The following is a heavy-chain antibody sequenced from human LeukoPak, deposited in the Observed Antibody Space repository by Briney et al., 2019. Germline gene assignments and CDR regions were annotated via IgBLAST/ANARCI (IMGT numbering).Heavy chain of an antibody. CDR3: ARDPIYGDYPTDY. CDR2: IYHSGST. V-gene: IGHV4-4*02. CDR1: GGSISSSNW. D-gene: IGHD4-17*01. J-gene: IGHJ4*02. Sequence: SETLSLTCAVSGGSISSSNWWSWVRQPPGKGLEWIGEIYHSGSTNYNPSLKSRVTISVDKSKNQFSLKLSSVTAADTAVYYCARDPIYGDYPTDYWGQGTLVTVSS.